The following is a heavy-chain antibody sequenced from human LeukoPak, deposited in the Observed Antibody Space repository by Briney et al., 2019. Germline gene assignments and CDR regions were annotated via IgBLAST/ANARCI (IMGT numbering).Heavy chain of an antibody. D-gene: IGHD6-19*01. CDR1: QFTFGNYA. CDR2: VSGDGHST. Sequence: PGGSLRLSCVASQFTFGNYAMSWVRQTPGKGLEWVSAVSGDGHSTYSADSVRGRFTISRDNSKSTLYLQMNSLGAEDTALYYCAKVAGSSGWYGGNAFDIWGQGTLVTVSS. J-gene: IGHJ3*02. CDR3: AKVAGSSGWYGGNAFDI. V-gene: IGHV3-23*01.